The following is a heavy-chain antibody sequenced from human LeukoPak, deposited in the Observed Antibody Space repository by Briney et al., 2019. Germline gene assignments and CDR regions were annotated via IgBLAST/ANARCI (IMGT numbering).Heavy chain of an antibody. V-gene: IGHV1-18*01. CDR2: MNPYNDNT. CDR3: ARYDFWSGYSVRGIDY. Sequence: ASVKVSCKASGYTFTSYGISWVRQAPGQGLEWMGWMNPYNDNTNYAQNLQGRVTMTTDASTSTAYMELRSLRSDDTAVYYCARYDFWSGYSVRGIDYWGQGTLVTVSS. J-gene: IGHJ4*02. CDR1: GYTFTSYG. D-gene: IGHD3-3*01.